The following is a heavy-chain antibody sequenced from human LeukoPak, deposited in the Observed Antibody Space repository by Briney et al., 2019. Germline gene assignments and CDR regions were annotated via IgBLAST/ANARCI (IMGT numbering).Heavy chain of an antibody. CDR2: INHSGST. Sequence: PSETLSLTCTVSGGSISSYYWSWIRQPPGKGLEWIGEINHSGSTNYNPSLKSRVTISVDTSKNQFSLKLSSVTAADTAVYYCARAPGITIFGVVIRTGFDPWGQGTLVTVSS. CDR3: ARAPGITIFGVVIRTGFDP. J-gene: IGHJ5*02. D-gene: IGHD3-3*01. CDR1: GGSISSYY. V-gene: IGHV4-34*01.